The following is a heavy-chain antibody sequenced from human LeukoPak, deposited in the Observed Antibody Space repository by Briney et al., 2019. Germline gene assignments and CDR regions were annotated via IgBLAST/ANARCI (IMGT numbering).Heavy chain of an antibody. V-gene: IGHV4-39*02. J-gene: IGHJ4*02. CDR3: ARDLRSIVGASLYFDY. D-gene: IGHD1-26*01. CDR2: IYYSGST. CDR1: GGSISSSSYY. Sequence: PSETLSLTCTVSGGSISSSSYYWGWIRQPPGKGLEWIGSIYYSGSTYYNPSLKSRVTISIDTSKDQFSLKLSSVTAADTAVYYCARDLRSIVGASLYFDYWGQGTLVTVSS.